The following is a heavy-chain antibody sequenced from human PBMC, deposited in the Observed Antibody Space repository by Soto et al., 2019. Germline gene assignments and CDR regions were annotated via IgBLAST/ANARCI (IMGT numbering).Heavy chain of an antibody. V-gene: IGHV3-33*01. CDR3: ASDLVGASDSYGLDV. Sequence: QVQLVESGGGVVQPGRSLRLSCAASGFTFSNYGMHWVRQAPGKGLEWVAIIWHDGNNKYYADSVRGRFIISRDNSKNRLYLQMNSLRAEDTAMDYCASDLVGASDSYGLDVWGQGTPVTASS. CDR1: GFTFSNYG. D-gene: IGHD1-26*01. CDR2: IWHDGNNK. J-gene: IGHJ6*02.